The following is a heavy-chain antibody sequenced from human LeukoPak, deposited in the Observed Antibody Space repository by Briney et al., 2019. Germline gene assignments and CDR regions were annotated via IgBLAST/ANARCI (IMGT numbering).Heavy chain of an antibody. CDR3: ARSGYYYYGMDV. Sequence: SETLSLTCTVSGGSISSYYWSWIRQPPGKGLEWIGYIYYSGSTNYNPSLKSRVTISEDTSKNQFSLKLSSVTAADTAVYYCARSGYYYYGMDVWGQGTTVTVSS. J-gene: IGHJ6*02. CDR1: GGSISSYY. V-gene: IGHV4-59*01. CDR2: IYYSGST.